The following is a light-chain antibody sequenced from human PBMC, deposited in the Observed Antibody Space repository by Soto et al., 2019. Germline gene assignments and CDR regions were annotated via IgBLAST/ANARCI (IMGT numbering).Light chain of an antibody. CDR2: DGS. CDR1: QSVSSHY. CDR3: RQYGTSPLFA. V-gene: IGKV3-20*01. J-gene: IGKJ3*01. Sequence: EVVLTQSPGTLSLSPGESATLSCRASQSVSSHYLGWYQQKPGQPPRLLIYDGSSRATSIPDRFSDTASEKEFTLTITRLETEVVAVYHCRQYGTSPLFAFGPGTKVEI.